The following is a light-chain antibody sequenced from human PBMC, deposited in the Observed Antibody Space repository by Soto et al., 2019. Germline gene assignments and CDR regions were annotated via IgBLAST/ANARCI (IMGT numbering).Light chain of an antibody. CDR1: SIDVGGYNY. CDR2: EVN. CDR3: STYAGSNNWV. Sequence: QSALTQPPSASGSPGQSVTISCTGTSIDVGGYNYVSWYQQHPGKAPTLMIYEVNKRPSGVPDRFSGSKSGNTASLTVSGLQAEDEADYYCSTYAGSNNWVYGGGTKVTVL. V-gene: IGLV2-8*01. J-gene: IGLJ3*02.